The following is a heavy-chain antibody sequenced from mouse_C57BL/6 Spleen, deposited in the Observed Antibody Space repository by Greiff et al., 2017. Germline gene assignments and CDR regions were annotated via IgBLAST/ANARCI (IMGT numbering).Heavy chain of an antibody. D-gene: IGHD3-3*01. Sequence: EVKLVESGGGLVQPGGSMKLSCAASGFTFSDAWMDWVRQSPEKGLEWVAEFRNKANNHASYYAVSVKGRFTISRDDSKRSVYLQIDSLGAEDTGIYDCTRGVWDRFDYWGQGTTLTVSS. CDR1: GFTFSDAW. V-gene: IGHV6-6*01. CDR3: TRGVWDRFDY. CDR2: FRNKANNHAS. J-gene: IGHJ2*01.